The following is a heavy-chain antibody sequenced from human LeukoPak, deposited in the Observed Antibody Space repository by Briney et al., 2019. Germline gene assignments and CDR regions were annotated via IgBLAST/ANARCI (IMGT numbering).Heavy chain of an antibody. CDR2: ISWNSGSI. D-gene: IGHD3-9*01. CDR3: AKDISNYDILTGFDY. J-gene: IGHJ4*02. Sequence: GGSLRLSCAASGFTFDDYAMHWVRQAPGKGLEWVSGISWNSGSIGYADSVKGRFTISRDNAKNSLYLQMNSLRAEDTALYYCAKDISNYDILTGFDYWGQGTLVTVSS. V-gene: IGHV3-9*01. CDR1: GFTFDDYA.